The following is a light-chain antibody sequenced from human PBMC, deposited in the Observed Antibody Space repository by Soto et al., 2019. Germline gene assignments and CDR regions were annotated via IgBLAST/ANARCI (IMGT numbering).Light chain of an antibody. V-gene: IGKV3-15*01. Sequence: EIVMTQSPATLSVSPGEGATLSCRASQRVSNSLSWYQHKAGQAPRLLIYDAFTRATGIPATFSGSGFGTEFTLSISSLQSEDFAVYYCQEYNNWPQITFGQGTRLEIK. CDR3: QEYNNWPQIT. CDR1: QRVSNS. CDR2: DAF. J-gene: IGKJ5*01.